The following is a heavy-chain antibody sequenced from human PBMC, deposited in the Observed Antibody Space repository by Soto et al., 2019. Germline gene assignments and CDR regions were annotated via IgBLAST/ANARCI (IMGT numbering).Heavy chain of an antibody. V-gene: IGHV4-4*07. J-gene: IGHJ5*02. CDR2: ISSTGSS. CDR3: ARDVAAGGTDGFDA. D-gene: IGHD6-13*01. Sequence: PSETLSLTCTVSGDSSTNSYWSWIRQPAGKRLEWIGRISSTGSSHYNPSLKSRVTMSLDTSTNQFSLKLTSVTASDTAVYYCARDVAAGGTDGFDAWDQGTLLTVPS. CDR1: GDSSTNSY.